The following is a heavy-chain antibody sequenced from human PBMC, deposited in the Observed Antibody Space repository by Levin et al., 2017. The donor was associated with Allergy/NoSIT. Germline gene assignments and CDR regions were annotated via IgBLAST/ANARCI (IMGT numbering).Heavy chain of an antibody. CDR3: ARGLKILTTGSLYHNAMDA. CDR1: TFLFSDYT. D-gene: IGHD3-9*01. Sequence: LSLTCAASTFLFSDYTMNWVRQAPGKGLEWVASISRRSSYIYYADSVKGRFTISRDNAKNSVSLQLNSLSAEDTAIYYCARGLKILTTGSLYHNAMDAWGQGTTVSVSS. J-gene: IGHJ6*02. V-gene: IGHV3-21*06. CDR2: ISRRSSYI.